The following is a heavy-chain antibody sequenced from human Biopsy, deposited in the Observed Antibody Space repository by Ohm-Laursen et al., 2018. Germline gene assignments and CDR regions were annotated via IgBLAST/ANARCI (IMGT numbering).Heavy chain of an antibody. Sequence: VKISCNASGGPSGNYAFSWVRQAPGQGLEWVGRIVPILGHLNYAQRFQGRVSITADKSTTYVYMELSRLTSGDTAVYYCAADADGYYTEFDYWGPGTLVTVSS. CDR2: IVPILGHL. J-gene: IGHJ4*02. CDR3: AADADGYYTEFDY. CDR1: GGPSGNYA. D-gene: IGHD3-3*01. V-gene: IGHV1-69*10.